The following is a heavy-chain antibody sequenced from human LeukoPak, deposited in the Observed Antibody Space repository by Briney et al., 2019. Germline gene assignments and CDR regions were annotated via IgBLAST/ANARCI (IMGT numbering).Heavy chain of an antibody. CDR1: GGTFSSYA. V-gene: IGHV1-69*06. Sequence: ASVKVSCKASGGTFSSYAISWVRQAPGQGLEWMGGIIPIFGTANYAQKFQGRVTITADKSTSTAYMELSSLRSEDTAVYYCASYVGYKNAFDIRGQGTMVTVSS. CDR3: ASYVGYKNAFDI. CDR2: IIPIFGTA. D-gene: IGHD1-14*01. J-gene: IGHJ3*02.